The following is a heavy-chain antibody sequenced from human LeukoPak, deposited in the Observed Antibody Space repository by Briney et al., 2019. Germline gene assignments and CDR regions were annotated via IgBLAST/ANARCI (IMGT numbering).Heavy chain of an antibody. V-gene: IGHV4-34*01. J-gene: IGHJ4*02. CDR2: INHSGST. CDR3: AILTTVAYYFDY. CDR1: GGSFSGYY. Sequence: SETLSLTCAVYGGSFSGYYWSWIRQPPGKGLEWIGEINHSGSTNYNPSLKSRVTISVDTSKNQFSLKLSSVTAADTAVYYCAILTTVAYYFDYWGQGTLVTVSS. D-gene: IGHD4-23*01.